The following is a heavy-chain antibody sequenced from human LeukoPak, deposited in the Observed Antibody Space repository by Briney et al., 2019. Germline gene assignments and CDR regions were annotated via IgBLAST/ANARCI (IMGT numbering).Heavy chain of an antibody. V-gene: IGHV6-1*01. CDR1: GDSVSRNNTT. CDR2: TFYRSKWSN. CDR3: ARQNTDITTLDV. J-gene: IGHJ6*02. D-gene: IGHD1-1*01. Sequence: SQTLSLTCAISGDSVSRNNTTWNWIRQSPSRGLEWLGRTFYRSKWSNDYAVSVKSRITINADTSKNQVSLQLNSVTPEDMAVYYCARQNTDITTLDVWGQGTTVTVSS.